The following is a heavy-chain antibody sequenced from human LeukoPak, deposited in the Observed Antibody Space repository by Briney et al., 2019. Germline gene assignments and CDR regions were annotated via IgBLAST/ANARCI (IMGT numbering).Heavy chain of an antibody. CDR1: GFTFTNYA. CDR3: ARDCGDSSGFRGPGHAFDI. Sequence: GGSLRLSCAASGFTFTNYAMHWVRQAPGKGREWVAVISYDETNKYYEDSVKGRFTISRDSSKNTLYLQMSSLRDEDTAVYYCARDCGDSSGFRGPGHAFDIWGQGTMVTVSP. D-gene: IGHD3-22*01. J-gene: IGHJ3*02. CDR2: ISYDETNK. V-gene: IGHV3-30*04.